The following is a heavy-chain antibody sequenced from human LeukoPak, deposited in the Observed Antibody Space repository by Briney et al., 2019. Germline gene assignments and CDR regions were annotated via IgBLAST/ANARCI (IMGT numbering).Heavy chain of an antibody. V-gene: IGHV3-11*01. CDR1: GFTFSDYY. CDR3: ARRLFGSGSHSFDD. CDR2: ISNSSNTK. Sequence: GGSLRLSCAASGFTFSDYYMSWNRQGPGKGLEWVSYISNSSNTKYYTDSVEGRFTISRDNAKNSLYLQMNSLRAEDTAVYYCARRLFGSGSHSFDDWGQGALVTVSS. D-gene: IGHD3-10*01. J-gene: IGHJ4*02.